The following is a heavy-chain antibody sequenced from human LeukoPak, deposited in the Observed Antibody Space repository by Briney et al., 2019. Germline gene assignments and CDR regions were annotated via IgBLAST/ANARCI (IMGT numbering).Heavy chain of an antibody. CDR1: GYTFTSHG. J-gene: IGHJ4*02. V-gene: IGHV1-18*01. CDR2: ISAYNGNT. Sequence: ASVKVSCKASGYTFTSHGISWVRQAPGQGLEWMGWISAYNGNTNYAQKFQGRVTVTRDTSTSTVHMELSGLRSEDTAVYYCARDQEGFDYWGQGTLVTVSS. CDR3: ARDQEGFDY.